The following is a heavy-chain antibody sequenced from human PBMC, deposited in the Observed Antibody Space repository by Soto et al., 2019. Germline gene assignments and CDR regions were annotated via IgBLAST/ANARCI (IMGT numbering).Heavy chain of an antibody. J-gene: IGHJ6*02. CDR1: GDSVSSNSAA. V-gene: IGHV6-1*01. D-gene: IGHD5-12*01. CDR2: TYYRSKWYN. Sequence: SQTLSLTCAISGDSVSSNSAAWNWIRQSPSRGLEWLGRTYYRSKWYNDYAVSVKSRITINPDTSKNQFSLQLNSVTPEDTAVYYCASGTTPDIVATTEYYYYGMDVWGQGTTVTVSS. CDR3: ASGTTPDIVATTEYYYYGMDV.